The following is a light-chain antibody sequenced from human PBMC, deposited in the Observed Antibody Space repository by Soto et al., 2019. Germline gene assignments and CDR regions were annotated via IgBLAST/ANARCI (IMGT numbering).Light chain of an antibody. J-gene: IGLJ1*01. Sequence: QSALTQPASVSGSPEQSITISCTGISADVSSSNFVSWYQLRPGKAPRLILYDVSHRPSGISNRFSGSKAGDTASLTISGLQLEDEADYYCTSYRRGPLYVFGTGTKLTVL. V-gene: IGLV2-14*03. CDR1: SADVSSSNF. CDR3: TSYRRGPLYV. CDR2: DVS.